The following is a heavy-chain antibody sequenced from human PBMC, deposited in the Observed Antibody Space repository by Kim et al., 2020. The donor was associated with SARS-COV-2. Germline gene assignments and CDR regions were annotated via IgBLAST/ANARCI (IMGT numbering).Heavy chain of an antibody. D-gene: IGHD5-18*01. CDR3: ARMTTAMSNRASYGMDV. CDR1: GGSISSYY. Sequence: SETLSLTCTVSGGSISSYYWSWIRQPPGKGLEWIGYIYYSGSTNYNPSLKSRVTISVDTSKNQFSLKLSSVTAADTAVYYCARMTTAMSNRASYGMDVWGQGTTVTVSS. CDR2: IYYSGST. J-gene: IGHJ6*02. V-gene: IGHV4-59*01.